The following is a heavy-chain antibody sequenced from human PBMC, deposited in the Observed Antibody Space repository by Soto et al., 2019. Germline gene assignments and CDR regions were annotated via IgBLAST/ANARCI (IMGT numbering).Heavy chain of an antibody. CDR1: GVSISSGY. CDR3: ATSNPTCPGCYS. J-gene: IGHJ5*02. V-gene: IGHV4-59*01. D-gene: IGHD3-10*01. Sequence: SETLSLTCSVSGVSISSGYCTWIRQSPGKGLEWIGYISHSGPRHYRASLQSRLTMSVETSKNQFSLNLTSVTAADTAIYYCATSNPTCPGCYSWGQGSLVTVSS. CDR2: ISHSGPR.